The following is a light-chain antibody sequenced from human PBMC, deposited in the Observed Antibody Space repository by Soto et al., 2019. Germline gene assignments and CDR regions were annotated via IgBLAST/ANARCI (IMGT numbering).Light chain of an antibody. J-gene: IGKJ3*01. Sequence: IVMTPSPATLSVSPGERATPSCRASQSVSNNLAWYQQKPGQAPRLLIHGVSTRATGIPARFSGSGSGTDFTLTISSLQPEDVATYYCLKYNSALFTFGPRTKVAIK. CDR3: LKYNSALFT. CDR1: QSVSNN. V-gene: IGKV3-15*01. CDR2: GVS.